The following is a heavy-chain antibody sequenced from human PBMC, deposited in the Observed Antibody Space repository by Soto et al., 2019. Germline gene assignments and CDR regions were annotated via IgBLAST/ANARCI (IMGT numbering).Heavy chain of an antibody. V-gene: IGHV4-39*01. CDR3: ARRIAARAYFDY. J-gene: IGHJ4*02. CDR2: IYYSGTT. Sequence: SETLSLTCTVSGGSISSTSYYWGWIRQPPGKGLEWIGGIYYSGTTYYNPSLESRITISVDTSKNQFSLKLSSVTAADTAVYYCARRIAARAYFDYWGQGTLVNVS. D-gene: IGHD6-6*01. CDR1: GGSISSTSYY.